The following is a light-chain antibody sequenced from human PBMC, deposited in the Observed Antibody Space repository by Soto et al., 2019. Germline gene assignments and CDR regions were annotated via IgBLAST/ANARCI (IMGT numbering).Light chain of an antibody. CDR3: LQDYNYPRT. J-gene: IGKJ2*01. CDR2: GAS. Sequence: AIPMTQFPASLSASVGDRVTITCRASQGIRDELGWYQQKPGKAPKLLMYGASRLESGVPSRFSGSGFGTDFSLTIYSLRPEDSATYFCLQDYNYPRTFGQGTKLQIK. V-gene: IGKV1-6*01. CDR1: QGIRDE.